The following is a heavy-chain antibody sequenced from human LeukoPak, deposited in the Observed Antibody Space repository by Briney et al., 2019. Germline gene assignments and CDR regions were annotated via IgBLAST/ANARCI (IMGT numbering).Heavy chain of an antibody. V-gene: IGHV4-59*12. D-gene: IGHD6-19*01. CDR3: ARLMYSSGWFNWFDP. CDR1: GGSISSYY. CDR2: IYYSGST. Sequence: SETLSLTCTVSGGSISSYYWSWIRQPPGKGLEWIGYIYYSGSTNYNPSLKSRVTISVDTSKNQFSLKLSSVTAADTAVYYCARLMYSSGWFNWFDPWGQGTLVTVSS. J-gene: IGHJ5*02.